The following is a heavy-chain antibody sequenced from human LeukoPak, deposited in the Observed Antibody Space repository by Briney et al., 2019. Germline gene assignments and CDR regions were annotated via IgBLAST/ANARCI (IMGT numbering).Heavy chain of an antibody. Sequence: SETLSLTCTVSGGSISSYYWSWIRQPPGKGLEWIGYIYYSGSTNYNPSLKSRVTISVDTSKNQFSLKLSSVTAADTAVYYCASFGGWYYYFDYWGQGTLVTVSS. J-gene: IGHJ4*02. D-gene: IGHD6-19*01. CDR3: ASFGGWYYYFDY. V-gene: IGHV4-59*08. CDR2: IYYSGST. CDR1: GGSISSYY.